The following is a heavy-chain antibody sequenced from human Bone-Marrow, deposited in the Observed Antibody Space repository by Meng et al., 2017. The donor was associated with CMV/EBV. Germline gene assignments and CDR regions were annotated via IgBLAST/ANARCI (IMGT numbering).Heavy chain of an antibody. CDR3: ARDLGYYYFDY. CDR2: IYTAGST. V-gene: IGHV3-53*01. Sequence: GESLKISCAASGITVSSNYINWIRQAPGKGLEWVSVIYTAGSTYYADSMKGRFTVSRDNSKNTVYLQVNTLRAEDTAIYYCARDLGYYYFDYWGQGTLVTVSS. D-gene: IGHD5-18*01. J-gene: IGHJ4*02. CDR1: GITVSSNY.